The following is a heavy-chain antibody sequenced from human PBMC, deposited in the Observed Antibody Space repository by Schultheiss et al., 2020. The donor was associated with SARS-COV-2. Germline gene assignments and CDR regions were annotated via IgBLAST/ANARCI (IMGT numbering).Heavy chain of an antibody. J-gene: IGHJ3*02. CDR3: ARVRRRGYSYGRLKVDAFDI. V-gene: IGHV4-31*03. CDR1: SGSINSGDNY. Sequence: SETLSLTCTVSSGSINSGDNYWSWIRQHPGKGLEWIGYIDSSGSTFYNPSLWSRVTISADTSKNQFSLKLSSVTAADTAVYYCARVRRRGYSYGRLKVDAFDIWGQGTMVTVSS. CDR2: IDSSGST. D-gene: IGHD5-18*01.